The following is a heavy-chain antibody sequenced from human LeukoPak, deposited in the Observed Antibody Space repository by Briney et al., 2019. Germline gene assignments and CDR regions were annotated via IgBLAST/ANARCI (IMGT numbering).Heavy chain of an antibody. Sequence: SETLSLTRSVSGGPPRRLHWEWMPPPAGEGREGSGRHYTSGSTNYNPSLKSRVTMSVDTSKNQFSLKLSSVTAADTAVYYCARDKSRTYGSADAFDIWGQGTMVTVSS. CDR1: GGPPRRLH. CDR3: ARDKSRTYGSADAFDI. D-gene: IGHD3-10*01. J-gene: IGHJ3*02. V-gene: IGHV4-4*07. CDR2: HYTSGST.